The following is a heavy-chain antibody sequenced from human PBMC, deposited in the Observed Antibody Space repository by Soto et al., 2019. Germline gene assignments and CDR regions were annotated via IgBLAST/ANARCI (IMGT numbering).Heavy chain of an antibody. J-gene: IGHJ2*01. CDR3: AKERYGDYGWYFDL. D-gene: IGHD4-17*01. Sequence: EVQLLESGGGLVQPGGSLRLSCAASGFTFSSYAMSWVRQAPGKGLEGVSAISGSVGSTYYADSVKGRFTISRDNSKNTLYLQMNRLRAEDTAVFYCAKERYGDYGWYFDLWGRGTLVTVSS. V-gene: IGHV3-23*01. CDR2: ISGSVGST. CDR1: GFTFSSYA.